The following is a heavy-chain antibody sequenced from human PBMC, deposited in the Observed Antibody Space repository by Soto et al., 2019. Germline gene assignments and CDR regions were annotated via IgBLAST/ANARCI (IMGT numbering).Heavy chain of an antibody. Sequence: GGSLRLSCAASGFTFSSYGMHWVRQAPGKGLEWVAVIWYDGSNKYYADSVKGRFTISRDNSKNTLYLQMNSLRAEDTAVYYYARDGTMTTVTSIDYWGQVTLVTVSS. D-gene: IGHD4-17*01. J-gene: IGHJ4*02. CDR3: ARDGTMTTVTSIDY. V-gene: IGHV3-33*01. CDR2: IWYDGSNK. CDR1: GFTFSSYG.